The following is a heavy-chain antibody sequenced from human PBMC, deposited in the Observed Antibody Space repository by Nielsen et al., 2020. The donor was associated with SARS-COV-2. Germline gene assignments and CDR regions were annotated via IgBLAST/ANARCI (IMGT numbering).Heavy chain of an antibody. J-gene: IGHJ4*02. Sequence: GESLKISCAASGFTFSSYAMSWVRQAPGKGLEWVSAISGSGGSTYYADSVKGRFTISRDNSKNTLYLQMNSLRAEDTAVYYCAKDMGVIMIVVALDYWGQGTLVTVSS. D-gene: IGHD3-22*01. V-gene: IGHV3-23*01. CDR3: AKDMGVIMIVVALDY. CDR2: ISGSGGST. CDR1: GFTFSSYA.